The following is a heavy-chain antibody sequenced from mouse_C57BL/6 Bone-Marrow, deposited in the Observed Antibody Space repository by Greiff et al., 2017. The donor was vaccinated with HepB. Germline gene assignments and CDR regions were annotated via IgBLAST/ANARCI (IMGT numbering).Heavy chain of an antibody. J-gene: IGHJ3*01. V-gene: IGHV1-69*01. D-gene: IGHD1-1*01. Sequence: QVQLKQPGAELVMPGASVKLSCKASGYTFTSYWMHWVKQRPGQGLEWIGEIDPSDSYTNYNQKFKGKSTLTVDKSSSTAYMQLSSLTSEDSAVYYCASYYYGSPAWFAYWGQGTPVTVSA. CDR1: GYTFTSYW. CDR3: ASYYYGSPAWFAY. CDR2: IDPSDSYT.